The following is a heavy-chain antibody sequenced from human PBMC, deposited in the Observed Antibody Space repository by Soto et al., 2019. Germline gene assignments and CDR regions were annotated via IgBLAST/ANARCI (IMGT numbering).Heavy chain of an antibody. CDR3: ARGYCSGGRCYFWFDP. Sequence: GASVXGSFKASGYTFTGDYMHWVRQAPGQGLEWMGWINPNSGGTNYAQKFQGWVTMTRDTSISTAYMELSRLRSDDTAVYYCARGYCSGGRCYFWFDPWGQGTLVTVSS. CDR2: INPNSGGT. V-gene: IGHV1-2*04. CDR1: GYTFTGDY. J-gene: IGHJ5*02. D-gene: IGHD2-15*01.